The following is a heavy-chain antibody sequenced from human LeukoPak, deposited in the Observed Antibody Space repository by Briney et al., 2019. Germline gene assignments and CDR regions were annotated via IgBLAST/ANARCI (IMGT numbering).Heavy chain of an antibody. CDR2: IIPIFGTA. D-gene: IGHD1-7*01. J-gene: IGHJ4*02. CDR3: ASDASRLSGTIPDHHL. CDR1: GGTFSSYA. V-gene: IGHV1-69*05. Sequence: SVKVSCKASGGTFSSYAISWVRQAPGQGLEWMGGIIPIFGTADYAQKFQGRVTITTDESTSTAYMELSSLRSEDTAVYYCASDASRLSGTIPDHHLWGQGTLVTVSS.